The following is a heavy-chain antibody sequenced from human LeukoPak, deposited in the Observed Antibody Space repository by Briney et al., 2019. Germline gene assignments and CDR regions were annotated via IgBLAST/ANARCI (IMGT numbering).Heavy chain of an antibody. D-gene: IGHD1-1*01. CDR3: ARDGESGWVEHAFDI. CDR2: IYYSGST. Sequence: SETLSLTCTVSGGSISSSSYYWGWIRQPPGKGLEWIGSIYYSGSTYYNPSLKSRVTISVDTSKNQFSLQLNSVTPEDTAVYYCARDGESGWVEHAFDIWGQGTMVTVSS. J-gene: IGHJ3*02. CDR1: GGSISSSSYY. V-gene: IGHV4-39*02.